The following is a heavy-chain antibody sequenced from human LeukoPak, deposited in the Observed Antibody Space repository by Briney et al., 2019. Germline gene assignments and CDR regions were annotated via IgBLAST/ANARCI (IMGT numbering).Heavy chain of an antibody. V-gene: IGHV3-23*01. CDR1: GYTFSNFG. CDR2: ISGSGGST. D-gene: IGHD5-12*01. J-gene: IGHJ4*02. CDR3: AKDPWGSGYDSSYFDY. Sequence: PGGSLRLSCAASGYTFSNFGMSWVRQAPGKGLECVSPISGSGGSTSYADSVKGRFTISRDNSKNTLYLQMNSLRAEDTAVYYCAKDPWGSGYDSSYFDYWGQGTLVTVSS.